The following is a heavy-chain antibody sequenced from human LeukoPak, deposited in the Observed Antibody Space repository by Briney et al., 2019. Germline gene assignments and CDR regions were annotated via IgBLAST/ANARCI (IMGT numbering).Heavy chain of an antibody. CDR3: AKDVGGGIAVAEIDY. D-gene: IGHD6-19*01. V-gene: IGHV3-33*06. J-gene: IGHJ4*02. CDR2: IWYDGSNK. Sequence: GRSLRLSCAASGFTFSSYGMHWVRQAPGKGLGWVAVIWYDGSNKYYADSVKGRFTISRDNSKNTLYLQMNSLRAEDTAVYYCAKDVGGGIAVAEIDYWGQGTLVTVSS. CDR1: GFTFSSYG.